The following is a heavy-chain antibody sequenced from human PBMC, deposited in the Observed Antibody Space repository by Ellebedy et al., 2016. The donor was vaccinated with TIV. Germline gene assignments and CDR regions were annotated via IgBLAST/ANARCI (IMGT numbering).Heavy chain of an antibody. CDR3: AKGWLGAGAGTDFDY. V-gene: IGHV3-23*01. D-gene: IGHD6-13*01. CDR1: GFPFSSYA. J-gene: IGHJ4*02. Sequence: GESLKISCAASGFPFSSYAMSWVRQPPGKGLEWVSFISDSGGNTYYADSVRGRFTFSRDNSKNTLYLQMNSLRAEDTAVYYCAKGWLGAGAGTDFDYWGRGTLVTVSS. CDR2: ISDSGGNT.